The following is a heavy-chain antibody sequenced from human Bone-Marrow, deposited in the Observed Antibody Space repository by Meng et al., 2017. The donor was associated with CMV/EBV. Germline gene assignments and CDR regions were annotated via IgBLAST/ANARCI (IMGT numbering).Heavy chain of an antibody. CDR2: INWNGGST. CDR3: ARDLLDSSSLNGFDP. CDR1: GFTFDDYG. D-gene: IGHD6-13*01. V-gene: IGHV3-20*04. Sequence: GGSLRLSCAASGFTFDDYGMSWVRQAPGKGLEWVSGINWNGGSTGYADSVKGRFTISRDNAKNSMYLQMNRQRAEETAMYYGARDLLDSSSLNGFDPWGEGTMVTVSS. J-gene: IGHJ5*02.